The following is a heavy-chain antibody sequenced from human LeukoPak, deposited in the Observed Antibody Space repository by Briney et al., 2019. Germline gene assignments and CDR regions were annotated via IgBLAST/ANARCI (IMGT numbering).Heavy chain of an antibody. D-gene: IGHD1-26*01. CDR1: GYSLHTYW. J-gene: IGHJ5*02. V-gene: IGHV5-51*01. Sequence: GESLKISCQGSGYSLHTYWIGWARQMPGKGLEWMGVIYPGDSDTRYSPSFQGQVTISADKSISTAYLQWSSLKASDTAMYYCAKGSGSYSWFDPWGQGTLVTVSS. CDR2: IYPGDSDT. CDR3: AKGSGSYSWFDP.